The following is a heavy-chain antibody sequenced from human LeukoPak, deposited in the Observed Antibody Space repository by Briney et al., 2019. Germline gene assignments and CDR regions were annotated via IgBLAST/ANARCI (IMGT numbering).Heavy chain of an antibody. CDR3: AKDMGGLLAKHYLDY. CDR2: IRYYGSSK. D-gene: IGHD1-26*01. Sequence: GGSLRLSCAASGFTFSSHGIHWVRQAPGRGLEWVAFIRYYGSSKYNADSVKGRFTISRDNSKNTVYLQMSSLRAEDTAVYYCAKDMGGLLAKHYLDYWGQGTLITVSS. J-gene: IGHJ4*02. CDR1: GFTFSSHG. V-gene: IGHV3-30*02.